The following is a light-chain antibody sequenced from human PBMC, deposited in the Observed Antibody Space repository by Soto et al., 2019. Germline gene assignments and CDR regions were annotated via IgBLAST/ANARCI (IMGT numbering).Light chain of an antibody. V-gene: IGLV2-8*01. Sequence: QSALTQPPSASGSPGQSVTISCTGTSSDVGGYDFVSWYQQHPGKAPKLIIYEVSQRTSGVPDRFSGSKSGNTASLTVSGLQAEDDADYYCSSFAGTTKLFGGGTKLTVL. CDR3: SSFAGTTKL. CDR2: EVS. CDR1: SSDVGGYDF. J-gene: IGLJ2*01.